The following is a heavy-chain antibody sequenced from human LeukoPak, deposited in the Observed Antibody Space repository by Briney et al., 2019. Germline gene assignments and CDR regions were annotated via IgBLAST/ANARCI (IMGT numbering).Heavy chain of an antibody. CDR3: ARAGGSGGYVDFDY. Sequence: GGSLRLSCAASGFTFSSYEMNWVRQAPGKGLEYVSGISSNGDNTYYANSVKGRFTISRDNSKNTLYLQMGSLRAEDMAVYYCARAGGSGGYVDFDYWGQGNLVTVSS. J-gene: IGHJ4*02. D-gene: IGHD5-12*01. CDR1: GFTFSSYE. V-gene: IGHV3-64*01. CDR2: ISSNGDNT.